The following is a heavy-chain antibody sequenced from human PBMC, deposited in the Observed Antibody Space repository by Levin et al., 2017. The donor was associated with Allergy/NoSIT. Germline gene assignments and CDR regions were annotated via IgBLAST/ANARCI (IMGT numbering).Heavy chain of an antibody. CDR3: ATDGSRWTSPTYFDL. V-gene: IGHV3-23*01. CDR1: GFPFKNYA. Sequence: GGSLRLSCATSGFPFKNYALSWVRQAPGKGLEWVSAIDPNAESVYNEDSVQGRFTISRDNSKNTLYLQMDSLRAEDTAVYFCATDGSRWTSPTYFDLWGRGTLVTVSS. D-gene: IGHD3-22*01. J-gene: IGHJ2*01. CDR2: IDPNAESV.